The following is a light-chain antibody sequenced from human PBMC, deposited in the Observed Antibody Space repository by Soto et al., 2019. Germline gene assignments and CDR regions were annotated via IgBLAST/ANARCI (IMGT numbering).Light chain of an antibody. Sequence: DIQMTQSPSTLSASIGDRVTITCRASQSITGWVAWYQQKPGKAPKLLIYKASSLGSGVPSRISGSGSGTEFTLTISSLQPEDSARYYCQQYNSYSPTFGQGTRLEIK. J-gene: IGKJ2*01. V-gene: IGKV1-5*03. CDR1: QSITGW. CDR3: QQYNSYSPT. CDR2: KAS.